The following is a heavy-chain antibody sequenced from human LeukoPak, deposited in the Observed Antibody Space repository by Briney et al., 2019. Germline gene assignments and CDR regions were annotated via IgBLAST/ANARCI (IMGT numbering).Heavy chain of an antibody. J-gene: IGHJ4*02. D-gene: IGHD3-10*01. CDR2: ISGSGGST. CDR3: ARDRPFSAWGSGSGSYPDY. CDR1: GFTFSSYA. V-gene: IGHV3-23*01. Sequence: GGSLRLSCGAAGFTFSSYAMSWVRQAPGKGLKWVSAISGSGGSTYYAESVEGRFTISRDNSKNTLYLQMNSLRAEDTAVYYCARDRPFSAWGSGSGSYPDYRGQGTLVTVSS.